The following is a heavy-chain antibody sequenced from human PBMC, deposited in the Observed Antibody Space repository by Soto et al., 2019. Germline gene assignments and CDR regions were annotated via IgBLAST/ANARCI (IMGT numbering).Heavy chain of an antibody. J-gene: IGHJ5*02. D-gene: IGHD3-9*01. CDR3: ARPLTGYSSWFDP. CDR2: IDPSDSYT. V-gene: IGHV5-10-1*01. Sequence: GESLKISCKGSGYSFTSYWISWVRQMPGKGLEWMGRIDPSDSYTNYSPSFQGHVTISADKSISTAYLQWSSLKASDTAMYYCARPLTGYSSWFDPWGQGTLVTVSS. CDR1: GYSFTSYW.